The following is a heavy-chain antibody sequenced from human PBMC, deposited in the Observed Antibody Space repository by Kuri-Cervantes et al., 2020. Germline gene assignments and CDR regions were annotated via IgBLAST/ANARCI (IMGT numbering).Heavy chain of an antibody. J-gene: IGHJ2*01. CDR3: ARGYNWGTWYFDL. D-gene: IGHD7-27*01. Sequence: GESLKISCAVSGFTFSTHSMNWVRRAPGKGLEWVSHITPSGRSTEYADSVKGRFIISRDSSKDTLFLHMNSMTAEDTAVYYCARGYNWGTWYFDLWGRGTLVTVSS. CDR1: GFTFSTHS. V-gene: IGHV3-23*01. CDR2: ITPSGRST.